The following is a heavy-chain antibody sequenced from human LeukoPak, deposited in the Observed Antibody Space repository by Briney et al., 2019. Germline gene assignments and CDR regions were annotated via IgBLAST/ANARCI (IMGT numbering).Heavy chain of an antibody. CDR1: GGSISSYY. CDR2: IYYSGST. V-gene: IGHV4-59*08. Sequence: SETLSLTCTVSGGSISSYYWSWIRQPPGKGLEWIGYIYYSGSTNYNPSLKSRVTISLDTSKSQVSLKVNSVTAADTAVYYCARHPFSAPFDYWGQGTLVTVSS. J-gene: IGHJ4*02. D-gene: IGHD6-19*01. CDR3: ARHPFSAPFDY.